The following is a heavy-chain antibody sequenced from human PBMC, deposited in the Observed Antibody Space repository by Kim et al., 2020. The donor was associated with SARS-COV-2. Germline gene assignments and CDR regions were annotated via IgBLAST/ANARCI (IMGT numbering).Heavy chain of an antibody. CDR3: ARDQRIAAAGTNGMDV. D-gene: IGHD6-13*01. Sequence: SRRSRVTRSVDTSKNQFSLKLSSVTAADTAVYYCARDQRIAAAGTNGMDVWGQGTTVTVSS. V-gene: IGHV4-59*01. J-gene: IGHJ6*02.